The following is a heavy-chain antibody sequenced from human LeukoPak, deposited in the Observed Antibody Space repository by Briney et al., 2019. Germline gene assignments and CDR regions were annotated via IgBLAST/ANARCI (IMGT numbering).Heavy chain of an antibody. J-gene: IGHJ5*02. Sequence: GGSLRLSCAASGFTFSNAWMSWVRQAPGKGLEWVGRIKSKTDGRTTDYAAPVKGRFTISRDDSKNTLYLQMNSLKTEDTAVYYCTTVFLYSSSGWFDPWGQGTLVTVSS. D-gene: IGHD6-6*01. CDR2: IKSKTDGRTT. V-gene: IGHV3-15*01. CDR1: GFTFSNAW. CDR3: TTVFLYSSSGWFDP.